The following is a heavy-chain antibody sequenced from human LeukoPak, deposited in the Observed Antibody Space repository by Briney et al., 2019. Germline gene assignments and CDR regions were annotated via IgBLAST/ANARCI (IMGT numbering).Heavy chain of an antibody. Sequence: PSQTLSLTCTVSGGSISSGSYYWSWIRQPAGKGLEWIGRIYTSGSTNYNPSLKSRVTISIDTSKNQLSLQLTSVTAADTAVYYCARVTDWNDLDYWGQGTLVTVSS. D-gene: IGHD1-1*01. V-gene: IGHV4-61*02. CDR2: IYTSGST. CDR1: GGSISSGSYY. CDR3: ARVTDWNDLDY. J-gene: IGHJ4*02.